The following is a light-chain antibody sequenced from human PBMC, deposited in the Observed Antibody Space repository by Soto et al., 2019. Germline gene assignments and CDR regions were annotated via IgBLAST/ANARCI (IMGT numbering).Light chain of an antibody. CDR2: AAS. V-gene: IGKV1-27*01. J-gene: IGKJ1*01. Sequence: DIQMTQSPSSLSASVGDRVTITCRASQGISSYLAWYQQKPGKVPKLLIYAASTLQSGVPSRFSGSGSGTDFTLTISSLQPEDFATYYCQQSYSNPTWTFGQGTKVDIK. CDR3: QQSYSNPTWT. CDR1: QGISSY.